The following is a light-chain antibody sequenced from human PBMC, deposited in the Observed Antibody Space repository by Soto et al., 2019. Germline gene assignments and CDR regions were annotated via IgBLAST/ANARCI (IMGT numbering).Light chain of an antibody. J-gene: IGKJ4*01. CDR1: QSISTY. CDR2: GAS. Sequence: DIQMTQSPSSLSASIGDRITITCRASQSISTYLNWYQQKPGKAPSLLIYGASTLQSGVPSRFSGSGSATDFTLTISSLQPEDFATYYCQQTFFTPPLTFGGGTKVEIK. V-gene: IGKV1-39*01. CDR3: QQTFFTPPLT.